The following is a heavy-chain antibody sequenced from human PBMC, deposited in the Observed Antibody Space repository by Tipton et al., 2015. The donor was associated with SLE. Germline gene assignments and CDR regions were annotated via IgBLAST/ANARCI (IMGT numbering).Heavy chain of an antibody. Sequence: TLSLTCTVSGGSISSYYWSWIRQPAGKGLEWIGYIYTSGSTNYNPSLKSRVTISVDTSKNQFSLKLTSVTAADTAVYYCARDQVGYSGYTSFYYMDVWGKGTTVTVSS. CDR3: ARDQVGYSGYTSFYYMDV. CDR2: IYTSGST. CDR1: GGSISSYY. V-gene: IGHV4-4*07. J-gene: IGHJ6*03. D-gene: IGHD5-12*01.